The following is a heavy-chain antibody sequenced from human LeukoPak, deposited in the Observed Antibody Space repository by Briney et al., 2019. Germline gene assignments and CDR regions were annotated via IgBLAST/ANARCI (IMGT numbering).Heavy chain of an antibody. Sequence: SETLSLTCTVSGGSISSSSYYCGWIRQPPRKGLGWIGSIYYTGSTYYNPSLKSRVTISVDTSKNQFSLKLSSVTAADTAVYYCARHAHHFNRNDWGQGTLVTVSS. V-gene: IGHV4-39*01. CDR3: ARHAHHFNRND. J-gene: IGHJ4*02. D-gene: IGHD1-20*01. CDR2: IYYTGST. CDR1: GGSISSSSYY.